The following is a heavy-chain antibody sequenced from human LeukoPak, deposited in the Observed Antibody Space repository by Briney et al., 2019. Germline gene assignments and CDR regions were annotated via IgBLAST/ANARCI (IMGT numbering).Heavy chain of an antibody. D-gene: IGHD6-13*01. Sequence: GGSLRLSCAASGFSFSYYSMNWVRQAPGKGLEWVSSISSSTSYIYYADSVKGRFTISRDNAKNSLFLQMNSLRAEDTALYYCARDSRHLSSTRGGLKESRGAFFDYWGQGTLVTVSS. CDR1: GFSFSYYS. J-gene: IGHJ4*02. CDR3: ARDSRHLSSTRGGLKESRGAFFDY. V-gene: IGHV3-21*04. CDR2: ISSSTSYI.